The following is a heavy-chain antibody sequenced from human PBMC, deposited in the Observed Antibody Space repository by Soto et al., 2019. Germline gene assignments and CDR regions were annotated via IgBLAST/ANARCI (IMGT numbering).Heavy chain of an antibody. CDR3: AREYDILTGSRYYYYYGMDV. CDR1: GFTFSSYA. Sequence: PGGSLRLSCAASGFTFSSYAMHWVRQAPGKGLEWVGVISYDGSNKYYADSVKGRFTISRDNSKNTLYLQMNSLRAEDTAVYYCAREYDILTGSRYYYYYGMDVWGQGTTVTVSS. V-gene: IGHV3-30-3*01. D-gene: IGHD3-9*01. CDR2: ISYDGSNK. J-gene: IGHJ6*02.